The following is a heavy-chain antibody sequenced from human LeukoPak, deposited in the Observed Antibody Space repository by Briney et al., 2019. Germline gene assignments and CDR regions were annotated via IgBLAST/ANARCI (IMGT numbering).Heavy chain of an antibody. CDR2: IYASGST. CDR1: GASISNYY. V-gene: IGHV4-4*07. CDR3: ARGETIFPY. D-gene: IGHD3-9*01. Sequence: SETLSLTCTVSGASISNYYWSWIRQPAGKGLEWIGRIYASGSTNYNPSLKSRVTISVDQSKNQSSLKLNSVTAADTAVYYCARGETIFPYWGQGTLVTVSS. J-gene: IGHJ4*02.